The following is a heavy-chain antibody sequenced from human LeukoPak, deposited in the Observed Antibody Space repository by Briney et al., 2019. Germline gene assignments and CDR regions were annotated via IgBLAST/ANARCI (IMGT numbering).Heavy chain of an antibody. CDR2: IEPDGSKE. CDR3: AKEGRGWYYLDY. D-gene: IGHD6-19*01. V-gene: IGHV3-30*02. CDR1: GFSFASYD. Sequence: GGSLRLSCAASGFSFASYDIHWVRQAPGKGLEWVTFIEPDGSKEYYADSVKGRFTISRDNSKNTVYVQMKSLRPEDTAVYYCAKEGRGWYYLDYWGQGTVVTDSS. J-gene: IGHJ4*02.